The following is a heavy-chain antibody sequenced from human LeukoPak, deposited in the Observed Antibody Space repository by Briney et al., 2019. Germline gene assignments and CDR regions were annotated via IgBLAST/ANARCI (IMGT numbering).Heavy chain of an antibody. CDR2: MNPNSGNT. D-gene: IGHD6-6*01. J-gene: IGHJ4*02. V-gene: IGHV1-8*02. CDR1: GYTFTSYD. Sequence: ASVKVSCKASGYTFTSYDINWVRQATGQGLEWMGWMNPNSGNTGYAQKFQGRVTMTTDTSTSTAYMGLRSLRSDDTAVYYCARKAARPSRGYFDYWGQGTLVTVSS. CDR3: ARKAARPSRGYFDY.